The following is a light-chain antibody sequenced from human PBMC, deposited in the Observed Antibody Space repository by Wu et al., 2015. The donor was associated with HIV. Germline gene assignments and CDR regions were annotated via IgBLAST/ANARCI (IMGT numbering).Light chain of an antibody. V-gene: IGKV3-15*01. J-gene: IGKJ2*01. CDR3: QQYDNWYT. CDR1: QSVGSN. CDR2: GAS. Sequence: EIVMTQSPATLSVSPGERATLSCRASQSVGSNLAWYHQKPGQAPRLLIYGASTRATGIPARFSGSGSGTEFTLTISSLQSEDFAAYYCQQYDNWYTFGQGTNLEIK.